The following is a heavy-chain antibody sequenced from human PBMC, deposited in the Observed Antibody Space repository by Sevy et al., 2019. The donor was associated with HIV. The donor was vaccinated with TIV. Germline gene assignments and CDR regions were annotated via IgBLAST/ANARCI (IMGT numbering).Heavy chain of an antibody. D-gene: IGHD3-22*01. CDR3: ATSPYYYDSSGYGNMDY. Sequence: ASVKVSCKVSGYTLTELSMHWVRQAPGKGLEWMGGFDPEDGETIYAQKFQGRVTMTEDTYTDTAYMELSSLRSEDTAVYYCATSPYYYDSSGYGNMDYWDQGTLVTVSS. CDR1: GYTLTELS. J-gene: IGHJ4*02. CDR2: FDPEDGET. V-gene: IGHV1-24*01.